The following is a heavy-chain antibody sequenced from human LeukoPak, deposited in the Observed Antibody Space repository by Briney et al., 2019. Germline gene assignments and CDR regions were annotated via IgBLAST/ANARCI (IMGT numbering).Heavy chain of an antibody. D-gene: IGHD2-15*01. Sequence: PGGSLRLSCAASGFTFSGYWMSWVRQAPGKGLGWVATIKQDGSEKTYVDSVEGRFTSSRDNAKSSLFLQMDSLRAEDTAVYYCARFGMDAAIDYWGQGTLVTVSS. J-gene: IGHJ4*02. CDR1: GFTFSGYW. CDR2: IKQDGSEK. V-gene: IGHV3-7*01. CDR3: ARFGMDAAIDY.